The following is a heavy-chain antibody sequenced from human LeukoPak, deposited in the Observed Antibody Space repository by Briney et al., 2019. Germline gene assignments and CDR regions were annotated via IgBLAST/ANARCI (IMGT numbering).Heavy chain of an antibody. CDR2: ISGSGGNT. Sequence: GGSLRLSCAGSGFTFSSNPLSWVRQAPGKGLEWVSAISGSGGNTYYGDSVRGRFTISRDNSKNTLYLQMNTLRADDTAVYYCATTKGSLGIVVVPADGFFDYWGQGTLVTVSS. V-gene: IGHV3-23*02. D-gene: IGHD2-2*03. CDR3: ATTKGSLGIVVVPADGFFDY. CDR1: GFTFSSNP. J-gene: IGHJ4*02.